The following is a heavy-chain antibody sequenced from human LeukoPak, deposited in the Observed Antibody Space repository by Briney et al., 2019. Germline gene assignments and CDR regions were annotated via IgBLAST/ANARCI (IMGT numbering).Heavy chain of an antibody. Sequence: ASVKVSCKASGYTFASYDINWVRQATGQGLEWMGWMNPNSGNTGYAQKFQGRVTMTRNTSISTAYMELSSLRSEDTAVYYCARTGVGYRTNGVCYEVDYWGQRTLVTVSS. CDR1: GYTFASYD. V-gene: IGHV1-8*01. CDR2: MNPNSGNT. D-gene: IGHD2-8*01. CDR3: ARTGVGYRTNGVCYEVDY. J-gene: IGHJ4*02.